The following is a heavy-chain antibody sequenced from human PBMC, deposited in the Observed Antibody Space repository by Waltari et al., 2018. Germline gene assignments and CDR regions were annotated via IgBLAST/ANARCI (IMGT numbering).Heavy chain of an antibody. J-gene: IGHJ4*02. Sequence: QVQLQQWGAGLLKPSATLSLTCAVYGGSFSGNDWNWIRQPPGKGREWIGEINHSGAATYNPSLKSRVTISIDTSKNQFSLKLNSVTAADTAVYYCARGPDRAKAGIDWGQGTLVTVSS. D-gene: IGHD5-18*01. V-gene: IGHV4-34*01. CDR2: INHSGAA. CDR1: GGSFSGND. CDR3: ARGPDRAKAGID.